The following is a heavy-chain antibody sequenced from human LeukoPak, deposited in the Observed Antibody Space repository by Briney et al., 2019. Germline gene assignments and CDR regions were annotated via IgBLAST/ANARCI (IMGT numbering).Heavy chain of an antibody. D-gene: IGHD3-10*01. CDR1: GFTFSSYS. CDR3: ARRSYGSGSYYQGNYFDY. Sequence: PGGSLRLSCTASGFTFSSYSMNWVRQAPGKGLEWVSYISTSGSTIKYADSVKGRFTISRDNAKNSLYLQMNSLRAEDTAVYYCARRSYGSGSYYQGNYFDYWGQGTLVTVSS. V-gene: IGHV3-48*04. CDR2: ISTSGSTI. J-gene: IGHJ4*02.